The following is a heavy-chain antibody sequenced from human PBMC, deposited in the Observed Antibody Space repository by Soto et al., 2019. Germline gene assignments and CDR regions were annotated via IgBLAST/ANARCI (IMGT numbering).Heavy chain of an antibody. Sequence: QGQVVQSGAEVKKPGSSVKVSCKASGGSFSSYDINWVRQAPGHGLEWVGGIIPLFGSANYAQKFLDRVTITADASTSTAYMEVSSLRSEDTAVYYCSTAVLDGYNYGDYFDSWGQGTLVTVSS. CDR2: IIPLFGSA. CDR3: STAVLDGYNYGDYFDS. V-gene: IGHV1-69*12. D-gene: IGHD5-12*01. J-gene: IGHJ4*02. CDR1: GGSFSSYD.